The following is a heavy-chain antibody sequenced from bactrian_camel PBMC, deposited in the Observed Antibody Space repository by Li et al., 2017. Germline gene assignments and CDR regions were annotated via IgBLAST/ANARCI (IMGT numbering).Heavy chain of an antibody. V-gene: IGHV3S1*01. D-gene: IGHD7*01. CDR3: AAAWSCGMWNWRRSNQYNY. Sequence: HVQLVESGGGLVQAGGSLRLSCAASGYTLSDDYCMGWFRQAPGKEREGVATSHTGGGSTYYADSVKGRFFISQDNAKNTLYLQMDRLKPEDTAMYYCAAAWSCGMWNWRRSNQYNYWGQGTQVTVS. J-gene: IGHJ4*01. CDR2: SHTGGGST. CDR1: GYTLSDDYC.